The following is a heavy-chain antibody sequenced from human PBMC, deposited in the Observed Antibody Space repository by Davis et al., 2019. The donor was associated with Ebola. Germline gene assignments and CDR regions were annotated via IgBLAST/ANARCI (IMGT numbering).Heavy chain of an antibody. Sequence: ASVKVSCKASGYPFPSYDINWVRQAPGQGLEWMGWINPYSGNSGYALRFQGRITMTSNTSISTVFMELSTLRSDDTAVYYCAKVRVGSGWYFDYWGQGTLVTVSS. D-gene: IGHD6-19*01. V-gene: IGHV1-8*01. CDR2: INPYSGNS. CDR3: AKVRVGSGWYFDY. J-gene: IGHJ4*02. CDR1: GYPFPSYD.